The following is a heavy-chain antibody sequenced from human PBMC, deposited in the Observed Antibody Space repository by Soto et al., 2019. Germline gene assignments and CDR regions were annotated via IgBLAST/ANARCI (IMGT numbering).Heavy chain of an antibody. J-gene: IGHJ5*02. CDR2: IYYSGNT. V-gene: IGHV4-39*01. CDR3: ARHSIYYDPGTNWFDP. D-gene: IGHD3-16*01. CDR1: GDSISSSAYY. Sequence: QLQLQESGPGLVMTSETLSLTCTVSGDSISSSAYYWGWIRQPPGRGLECIGSIYYSGNTYYNPSLKSRVTLSVDTSKNQFSLKLNSVTAADTAVYVCARHSIYYDPGTNWFDPWGQGTLVTVSS.